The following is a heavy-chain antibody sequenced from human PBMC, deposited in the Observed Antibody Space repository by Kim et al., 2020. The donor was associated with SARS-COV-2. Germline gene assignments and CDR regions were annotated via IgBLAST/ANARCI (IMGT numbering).Heavy chain of an antibody. CDR1: GFTFRSYG. Sequence: GGSLRLSCAASGFTFRSYGMHWVRQAPGKGLEWVAVIWYDGSKEYYADSVKGRFTISRDNSKNTLSLQMNSLRAEYTAVYYCASDGCSSMICYFFDYWGQATLVTLPS. V-gene: IGHV3-33*01. CDR2: IWYDGSKE. CDR3: ASDGCSSMICYFFDY. J-gene: IGHJ4*02. D-gene: IGHD2-2*01.